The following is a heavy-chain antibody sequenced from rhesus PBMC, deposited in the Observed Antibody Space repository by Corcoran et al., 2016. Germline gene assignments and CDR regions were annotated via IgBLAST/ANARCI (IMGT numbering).Heavy chain of an antibody. V-gene: IGHV4-173*01. J-gene: IGHJ5-1*01. CDR2: ISGRGGST. D-gene: IGHD2-15*01. CDR1: GGSISSNY. Sequence: QLQLQESGPGLVKPSETLSLTCAVSGGSISSNYWSWIRQPPGKGLEWIGRISGRGGSTDHHPSLKSRLTIATDTSKNQFSLKRSSVTAADTAVYYCARDPAYCSGTYCPNRFDVWGPGVLVTVSS. CDR3: ARDPAYCSGTYCPNRFDV.